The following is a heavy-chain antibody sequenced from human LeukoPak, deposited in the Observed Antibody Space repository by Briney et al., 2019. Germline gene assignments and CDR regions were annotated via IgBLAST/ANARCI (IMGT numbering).Heavy chain of an antibody. Sequence: GGSLRLSCAASGFTFDDYAMHWVRQAPGKGLEWVSGISWNSGSIGYADSVKGRFTISRDNAKNSLYLQMNSLRAEDTALYYCAKDNVLSGYDRGSGFDYWGQGTLVTVSS. CDR3: AKDNVLSGYDRGSGFDY. CDR1: GFTFDDYA. CDR2: ISWNSGSI. D-gene: IGHD5-12*01. V-gene: IGHV3-9*01. J-gene: IGHJ4*02.